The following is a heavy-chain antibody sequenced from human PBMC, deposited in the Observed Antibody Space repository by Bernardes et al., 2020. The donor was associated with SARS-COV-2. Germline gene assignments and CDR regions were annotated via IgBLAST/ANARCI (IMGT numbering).Heavy chain of an antibody. CDR3: ATAPHYYYGLDV. CDR1: KFTVSNNY. Sequence: SLRPSSESSKFTVSNNYMSWVRQAPGTGLEWVSLLYSGGTTYYADSVKGRFTVSRDNSKNTLFLQMSDLRAEDTAIYYCATAPHYYYGLDVWGQGTAVTVSS. V-gene: IGHV3-53*01. J-gene: IGHJ6*02. CDR2: LYSGGTT.